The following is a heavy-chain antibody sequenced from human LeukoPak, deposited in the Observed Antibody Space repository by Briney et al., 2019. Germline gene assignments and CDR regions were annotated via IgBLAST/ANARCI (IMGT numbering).Heavy chain of an antibody. V-gene: IGHV1-18*01. CDR2: ISGYNGNT. CDR1: GYTFSRNG. J-gene: IGHJ4*02. Sequence: GSVKVSCKASGYTFSRNGITWVRQAPGQGLEWMGWISGYNGNTVYAQMFRDRVTMTTDTSTNTAYMDLRSLRSDDTAVYYCARSGHCSGTSCYAEGVDYWGQGTLVTVS. D-gene: IGHD2-2*01. CDR3: ARSGHCSGTSCYAEGVDY.